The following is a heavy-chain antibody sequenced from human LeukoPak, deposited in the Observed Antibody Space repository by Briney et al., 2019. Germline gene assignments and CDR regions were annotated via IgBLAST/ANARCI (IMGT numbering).Heavy chain of an antibody. CDR3: ASDYCSSTSCFPFY. V-gene: IGHV3-74*01. D-gene: IGHD2-2*01. CDR2: INSDGSST. Sequence: GGSLRLSCAASGFTFSSYWMHWVRQAPGEGLVWVSRINSDGSSTSYADSVKGRFTISRANAKNTLYLQMNSLRVEDTAVYYCASDYCSSTSCFPFYWGQGTLVTVSS. J-gene: IGHJ4*02. CDR1: GFTFSSYW.